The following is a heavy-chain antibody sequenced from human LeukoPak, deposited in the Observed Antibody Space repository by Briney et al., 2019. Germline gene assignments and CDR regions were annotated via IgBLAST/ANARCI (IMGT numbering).Heavy chain of an antibody. V-gene: IGHV3-7*01. CDR3: ARHYFDY. CDR2: IKLDGSDK. CDR1: GFTFSNYW. Sequence: PGGSLRLSCAASGFTFSNYWMSWVRQAPGKGLEWVANIKLDGSDKYYVDSVKGRFTISRDNAKNSLYLQMNSLRVEDTAVYYCARHYFDYWGQGTLVTVSS. J-gene: IGHJ4*02.